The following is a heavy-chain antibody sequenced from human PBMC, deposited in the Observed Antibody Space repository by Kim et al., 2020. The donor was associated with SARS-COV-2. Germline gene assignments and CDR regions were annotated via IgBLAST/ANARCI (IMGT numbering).Heavy chain of an antibody. J-gene: IGHJ4*02. Sequence: ASVKVSCKASGYTFTSYYMHWVRQAPGQGLEWMGIINPSGGSTSYAQKFQGRVTMTRDTSTSTVYMELSSLRSEDTAVYYCARGPYDSSGYYYVDDYWGQGTLVTVSS. D-gene: IGHD3-22*01. CDR2: INPSGGST. CDR1: GYTFTSYY. V-gene: IGHV1-46*01. CDR3: ARGPYDSSGYYYVDDY.